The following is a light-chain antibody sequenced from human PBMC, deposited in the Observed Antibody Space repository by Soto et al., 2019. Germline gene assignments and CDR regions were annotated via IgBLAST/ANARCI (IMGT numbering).Light chain of an antibody. V-gene: IGKV1-5*03. CDR2: KAS. CDR3: QHYNSYSEA. J-gene: IGKJ1*01. CDR1: QDINTF. Sequence: DIQMTQSPATVSASVGDRVTIPCRASQDINTFLAWYQQKPGKAPKLLVYKASTLKSGVPSRFSGSGSGTEFTLTISSLQPDDFATYYCQHYNSYSEAFGQGTKVDIK.